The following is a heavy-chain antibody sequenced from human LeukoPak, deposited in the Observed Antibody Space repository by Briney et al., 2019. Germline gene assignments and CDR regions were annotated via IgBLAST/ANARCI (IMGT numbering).Heavy chain of an antibody. CDR3: ARAQKQLWLDY. D-gene: IGHD5-18*01. J-gene: IGHJ4*02. V-gene: IGHV4-59*01. CDR1: GGSISSYY. CDR2: IYYSGST. Sequence: SETLSLTCTVSGGSISSYYWSWIRQPPGKGLEWIGYIYYSGSTNYNPSLKSRVTISVDTSKNQFSLKLSSVTAADTAVYYCARAQKQLWLDYWGQGTLVTVSS.